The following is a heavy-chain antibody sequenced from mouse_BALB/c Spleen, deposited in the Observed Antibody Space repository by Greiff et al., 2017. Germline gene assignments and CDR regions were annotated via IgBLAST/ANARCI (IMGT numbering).Heavy chain of an antibody. CDR1: GYAFSSSW. CDR2: IYPGDGDT. V-gene: IGHV1-82*01. CDR3: ARGEVRRYFDY. Sequence: VQLQQSGPELVKPGASVKISCKASGYAFSSSWMNWVKQRPGQGLEWIGRIYPGDGDTNYNGKFKGKATLTADKSSSTAYMQLSSLTSVDSAVYFCARGEVRRYFDYWGQGTTLTVSS. D-gene: IGHD2-14*01. J-gene: IGHJ2*01.